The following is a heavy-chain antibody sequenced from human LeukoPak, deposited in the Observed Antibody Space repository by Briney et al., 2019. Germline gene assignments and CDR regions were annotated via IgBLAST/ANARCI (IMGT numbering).Heavy chain of an antibody. V-gene: IGHV1-2*02. CDR2: INPNSGGT. J-gene: IGHJ5*02. D-gene: IGHD2/OR15-2a*01. CDR1: QYTFTAYY. CDR3: ARDVSRDNWFDP. Sequence: ASVRVSCKAYQYTFTAYYIHGVRQAPGQGLEWLGWINPNSGGTNYAENFQGRVTMTRDTSISTAYMELTGLTSDDTAVYYCARDVSRDNWFDPWGQGTLVTVSS.